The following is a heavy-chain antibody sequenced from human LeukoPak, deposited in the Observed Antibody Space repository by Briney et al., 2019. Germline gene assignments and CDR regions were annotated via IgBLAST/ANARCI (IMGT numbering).Heavy chain of an antibody. Sequence: PGGSLRLSCAASGVTFSSNYMSWVPQTPGKGLEWVSLIYTCGTTYYSDSVMGRFTISRDNSENTLYLQMNSLTTEDTAVYYCARVRSGWLQPLSNSLYEFDFWGQGTLVTVFS. D-gene: IGHD5-24*01. CDR1: GVTFSSNY. V-gene: IGHV3-66*03. J-gene: IGHJ4*02. CDR2: IYTCGTT. CDR3: ARVRSGWLQPLSNSLYEFDF.